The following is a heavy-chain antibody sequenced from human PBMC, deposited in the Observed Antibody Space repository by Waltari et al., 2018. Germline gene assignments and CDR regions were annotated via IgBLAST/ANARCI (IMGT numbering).Heavy chain of an antibody. D-gene: IGHD3-9*01. CDR1: GGSISSGSYY. CDR2: IYTSGST. CDR3: ARDSFDWSYGEAFDI. V-gene: IGHV4-61*02. J-gene: IGHJ3*02. Sequence: QVQLQESGPGLVKPSQTLSLTCTVSGGSISSGSYYWSWIRQPAGKGLEWIGRIYTSGSTNYNPPLKSRGTISVDTSKNQFSLKLSSVTAADTAVYYCARDSFDWSYGEAFDIWGQGTMVTVSS.